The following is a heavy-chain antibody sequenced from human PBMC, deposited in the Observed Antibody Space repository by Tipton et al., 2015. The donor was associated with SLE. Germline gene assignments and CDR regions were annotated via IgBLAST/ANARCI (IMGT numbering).Heavy chain of an antibody. V-gene: IGHV3-20*04. J-gene: IGHJ4*02. CDR2: INWNGGST. CDR1: GFTFDDYG. CDR3: AREARSYYDVSYYFDY. D-gene: IGHD3-3*01. Sequence: SLRLSCAASGFTFDDYGMSWVLQAPGNGLEWVSGINWNGGSTGYADSVKGRFTISRDNAKNSLYLQMNSLRAEDTALYYCAREARSYYDVSYYFDYWGQGTLFTVSS.